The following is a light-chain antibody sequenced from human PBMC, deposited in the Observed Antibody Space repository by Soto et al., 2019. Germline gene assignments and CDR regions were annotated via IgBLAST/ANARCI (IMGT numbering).Light chain of an antibody. CDR3: QQSYSIPRT. CDR1: QGISSY. J-gene: IGKJ4*01. V-gene: IGKV1-39*01. Sequence: DIQMTQTPSTLSASVGDRVTITCRASQGISSYLAWYQQKPGKAPKLLIAAESSLYSAVPSRFSGSGSGTNFTLTISSLQPEEFATYYCQQSYSIPRTFGGGTKVDI. CDR2: AES.